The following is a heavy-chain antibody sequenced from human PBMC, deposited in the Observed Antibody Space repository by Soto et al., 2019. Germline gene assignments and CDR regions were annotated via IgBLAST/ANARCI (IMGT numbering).Heavy chain of an antibody. CDR3: ARGPNYDFWSGYFRG. CDR2: IYYTGSS. J-gene: IGHJ4*02. V-gene: IGHV4-59*01. CDR1: GGSISSYY. Sequence: PETLSLTCSVSGGSISSYYWSWIRQPPGKGLEWIGYIYYTGSSNYNPSLKSRVTMSVDLSRNQFSLRLTSVTTADTAIYYCARGPNYDFWSGYFRGWGQGTLVTVSS. D-gene: IGHD3-3*01.